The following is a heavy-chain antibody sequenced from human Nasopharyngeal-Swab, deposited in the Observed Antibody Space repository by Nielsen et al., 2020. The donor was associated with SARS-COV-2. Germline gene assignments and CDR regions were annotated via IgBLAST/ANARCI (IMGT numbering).Heavy chain of an antibody. Sequence: GESPTISWSASGFTFCSYAMHWVRQAPGKGLEYVSAISSNGGSTYYADSVKGRFTISRENSKNTLYLQMSSLRAEDGAVYYCVKNAVVAATDYWGQGTLVTVSS. CDR2: ISSNGGST. J-gene: IGHJ4*02. D-gene: IGHD2-15*01. CDR3: VKNAVVAATDY. CDR1: GFTFCSYA. V-gene: IGHV3-64D*06.